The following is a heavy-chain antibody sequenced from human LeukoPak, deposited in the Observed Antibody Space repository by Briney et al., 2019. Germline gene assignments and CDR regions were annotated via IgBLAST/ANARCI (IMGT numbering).Heavy chain of an antibody. Sequence: GASVKVSCKASGYTFTTYYVHWVRQAPGQGLEWMGIINPSGGSTTYAQKFQGRVTMTRDTSTNTVYMELSSLRSEDTAVYYCARGPSITMVRGGQWYYYMDVWGKGTTVTISS. D-gene: IGHD3-10*01. CDR1: GYTFTTYY. J-gene: IGHJ6*03. V-gene: IGHV1-46*01. CDR2: INPSGGST. CDR3: ARGPSITMVRGGQWYYYMDV.